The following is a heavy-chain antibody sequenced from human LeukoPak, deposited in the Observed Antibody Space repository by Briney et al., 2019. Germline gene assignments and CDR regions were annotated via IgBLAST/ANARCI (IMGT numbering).Heavy chain of an antibody. CDR3: TTHYDSSGYYPYYFDY. V-gene: IGHV3-15*01. D-gene: IGHD3-22*01. CDR2: IKSKTDGGTT. J-gene: IGHJ4*02. Sequence: TGGSLRLSCAASGFTFSNAWMSWVRQAPGKGLEWVGRIKSKTDGGTTDYAAPVKGRFTISRDDSKNTLYLQMNSLKTEDTAVYYCTTHYDSSGYYPYYFDYWGQGTLVTVSS. CDR1: GFTFSNAW.